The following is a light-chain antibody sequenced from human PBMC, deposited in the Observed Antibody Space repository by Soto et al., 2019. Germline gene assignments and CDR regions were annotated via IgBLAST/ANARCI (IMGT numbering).Light chain of an antibody. CDR1: QSISSY. CDR2: AAS. V-gene: IGKV1-39*01. Sequence: DIQMTQSPSSLSESVGDRLTITCRASQSISSYLNWYQQKPGKAPKLLIYAASTLQSGVPSRFSGSGSGTDFTLTVSSLEPEDFATYYCQQSYSTPRTFGQGTKVEIK. CDR3: QQSYSTPRT. J-gene: IGKJ1*01.